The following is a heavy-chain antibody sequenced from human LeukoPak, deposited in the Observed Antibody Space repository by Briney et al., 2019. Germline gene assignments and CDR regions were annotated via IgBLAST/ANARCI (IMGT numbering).Heavy chain of an antibody. CDR2: IYHSGST. CDR1: GYSISSGYY. J-gene: IGHJ6*03. Sequence: SETLSLTCTVSGYSISSGYYWGWIRQPPGKGLEWIGSIYHSGSTYYNPSLKSRVTISVDTSKNQFSLKLSSVTAADTAVYYCARGGRSRGSMSFYYMDVWGKGATVTVSS. CDR3: ARGGRSRGSMSFYYMDV. V-gene: IGHV4-38-2*02. D-gene: IGHD3-10*01.